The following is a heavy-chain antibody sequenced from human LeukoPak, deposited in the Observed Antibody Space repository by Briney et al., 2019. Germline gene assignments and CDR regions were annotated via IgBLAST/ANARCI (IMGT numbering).Heavy chain of an antibody. CDR1: GFTVSSNY. CDR2: IYNIGST. CDR3: AKRKGANSGYVDY. D-gene: IGHD1-26*01. J-gene: IGHJ4*02. Sequence: GGSLRLSCAASGFTVSSNYMSWVRQAPGKGLEWVSVIYNIGSTFYADSVKGRFTISRDNSKNTLYLQMISLRVEDTAVYYCAKRKGANSGYVDYWGQGTLVTVSS. V-gene: IGHV3-53*01.